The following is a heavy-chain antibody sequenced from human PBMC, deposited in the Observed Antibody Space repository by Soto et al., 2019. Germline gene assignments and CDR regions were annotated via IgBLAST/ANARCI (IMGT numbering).Heavy chain of an antibody. CDR1: GYTFTNFG. J-gene: IGHJ4*02. CDR2: ISAYNGNT. D-gene: IGHD3-16*01. CDR3: ARGGTPMDY. Sequence: QVQLVQSGAEVKKPGASVKVSCKASGYTFTNFGISWVRQAPGQGLEWMGWISAYNGNTNYAQKFQGRVTMTTDTATSTADMEVRSLRFDATAVNYCARGGTPMDYWGQGTLVTVSS. V-gene: IGHV1-18*01.